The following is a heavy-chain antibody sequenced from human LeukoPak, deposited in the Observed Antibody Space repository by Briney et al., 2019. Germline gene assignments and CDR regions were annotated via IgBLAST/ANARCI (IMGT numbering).Heavy chain of an antibody. CDR2: LYAGGST. CDR3: ATIYYDIFTGYYVEAFDI. Sequence: GGSLRLSCAASGFTVSSNYMNWVRQAPGKGLEWVSVLYAGGSTYYADSVKGRFTISRDNAKNSLYLQMNSLRAEDTAVYYCATIYYDIFTGYYVEAFDISGQGTMVTVSS. V-gene: IGHV3-66*01. J-gene: IGHJ3*02. D-gene: IGHD3-9*01. CDR1: GFTVSSNY.